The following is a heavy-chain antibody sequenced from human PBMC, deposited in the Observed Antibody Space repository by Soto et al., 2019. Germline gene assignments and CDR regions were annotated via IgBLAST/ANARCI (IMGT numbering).Heavy chain of an antibody. J-gene: IGHJ6*02. CDR2: INAESSTI. CDR1: GLIFSDVW. Sequence: GGSLRLSCAASGLIFSDVWMTWVRQAPGKGLEWVSYINAESSTIHYAASVKGRFTISRDNAKNSLYLQMDSLRAEDTAVYYCARDGSTETTNFHYAMDVWGQGTTVTVSS. V-gene: IGHV3-48*04. D-gene: IGHD4-17*01. CDR3: ARDGSTETTNFHYAMDV.